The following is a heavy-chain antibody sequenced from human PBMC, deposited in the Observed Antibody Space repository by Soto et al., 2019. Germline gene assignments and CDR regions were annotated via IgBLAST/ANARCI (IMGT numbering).Heavy chain of an antibody. D-gene: IGHD6-13*01. CDR3: AREGRAAAGPIFDY. V-gene: IGHV1-69*08. Sequence: QVQLVQSGAEVKKPGSSVKVSCKASGGTFSSYTISWVRQAPGQGLEWMGRIIPILGIANYAQKFQGRVTXXAXKXXSTAYMELSSLRAEDTAVYYCAREGRAAAGPIFDYWGQGTLVTVSS. CDR1: GGTFSSYT. J-gene: IGHJ4*02. CDR2: IIPILGIA.